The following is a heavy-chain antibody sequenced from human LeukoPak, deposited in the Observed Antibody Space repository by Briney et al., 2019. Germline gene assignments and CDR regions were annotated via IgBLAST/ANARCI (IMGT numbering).Heavy chain of an antibody. Sequence: GGSLRLSCAASGLTFSSYAMSWVRQAPGKGLEWVSGISGSGGSTYYADSVKGRFTISRDNSKNTLYLQMNSLRAEDTAVYYCATDQSSGSPYYFDNWGQGTLVTVSS. CDR3: ATDQSSGSPYYFDN. J-gene: IGHJ4*02. D-gene: IGHD1-26*01. CDR1: GLTFSSYA. V-gene: IGHV3-23*01. CDR2: ISGSGGST.